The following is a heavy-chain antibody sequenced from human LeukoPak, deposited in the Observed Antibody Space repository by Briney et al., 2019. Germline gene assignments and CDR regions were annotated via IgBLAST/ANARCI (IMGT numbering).Heavy chain of an antibody. J-gene: IGHJ4*02. Sequence: GRSLRLSCAASGLTFSTAWMSWVRQAPGKGLEWVGRIKTKAEGETTDYAAPVKGRFTISRDDSRDTLYLQMNSLRAEDTAVYYCAKDGLGEVVTSLFDYWGQGTLVTVSS. CDR2: IKTKAEGETT. V-gene: IGHV3-15*01. CDR1: GLTFSTAW. D-gene: IGHD2-21*02. CDR3: AKDGLGEVVTSLFDY.